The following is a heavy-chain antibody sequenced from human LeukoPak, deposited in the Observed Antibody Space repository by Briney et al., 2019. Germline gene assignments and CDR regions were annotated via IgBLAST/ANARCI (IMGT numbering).Heavy chain of an antibody. Sequence: GGSLRLSCAASGFTFSSYSMNWVRQAPGKGLEWVSYISSSSSTIYYADSVKGRFTISRDNAKNSLYLQMNSLRAEDTAVYYCARDRKNYYDSSGYLDAFDIWGQGTMVTVSS. J-gene: IGHJ3*02. D-gene: IGHD3-22*01. CDR3: ARDRKNYYDSSGYLDAFDI. CDR1: GFTFSSYS. V-gene: IGHV3-48*01. CDR2: ISSSSSTI.